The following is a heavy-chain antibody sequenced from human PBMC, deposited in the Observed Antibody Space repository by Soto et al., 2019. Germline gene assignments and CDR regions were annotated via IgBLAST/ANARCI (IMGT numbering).Heavy chain of an antibody. CDR1: GGSISSGDYY. Sequence: SETLSLTCTVSGGSISSGDYYWSWIRQPPGKGLEWIGYIYYSGSTYYNPSLKSRVTISVDTSKNQFSLKLSSVTAADTAVYYCARGVLYYYDSSGYHFLHYFDYWGQGTLVTVSS. V-gene: IGHV4-30-4*01. CDR3: ARGVLYYYDSSGYHFLHYFDY. CDR2: IYYSGST. J-gene: IGHJ4*02. D-gene: IGHD3-22*01.